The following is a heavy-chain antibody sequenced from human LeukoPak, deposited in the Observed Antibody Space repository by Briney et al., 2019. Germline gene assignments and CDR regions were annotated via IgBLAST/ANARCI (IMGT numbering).Heavy chain of an antibody. CDR2: INSDGSST. CDR1: GFTFSSYW. V-gene: IGHV3-74*01. J-gene: IGHJ4*02. D-gene: IGHD6-13*01. Sequence: GGSLRLSCAASGFTFSSYWMHWVRQAPGKGLVWVSRINSDGSSTSYADSVKGRFTISRDNSKNTLFLQMNSLRAEDTAVYYCAKERAQQLVLDFWGQGTLVTVSS. CDR3: AKERAQQLVLDF.